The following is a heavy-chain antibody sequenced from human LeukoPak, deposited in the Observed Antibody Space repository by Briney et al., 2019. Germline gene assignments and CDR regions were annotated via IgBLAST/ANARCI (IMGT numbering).Heavy chain of an antibody. J-gene: IGHJ4*02. V-gene: IGHV3-30-3*01. CDR2: ISYDGSNK. Sequence: GGSLRLSCAASGFTFSSYAMHWVRQAPGKGLEWVAVISYDGSNKYYADSVKGRFTISRDNSKNTLYLQMNSLRADDTAVYYCARERADYFDYWGQGTLVTVSS. CDR1: GFTFSSYA. D-gene: IGHD6-19*01. CDR3: ARERADYFDY.